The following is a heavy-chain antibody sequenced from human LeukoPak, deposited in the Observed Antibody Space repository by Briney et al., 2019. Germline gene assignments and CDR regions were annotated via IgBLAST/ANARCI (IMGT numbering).Heavy chain of an antibody. J-gene: IGHJ3*02. CDR1: GFTFSSYA. CDR3: VTPRGYSYGSGAFDI. D-gene: IGHD5-18*01. V-gene: IGHV3-23*01. Sequence: GGSLRLSCAASGFTFSSYAMTWVRQAPGKGLEWVSGISGSGGNTHYADSVKGRFTISRDNSKNTLYLQMNSLRAEDTAVYYCVTPRGYSYGSGAFDIWGQGTMVTVS. CDR2: ISGSGGNT.